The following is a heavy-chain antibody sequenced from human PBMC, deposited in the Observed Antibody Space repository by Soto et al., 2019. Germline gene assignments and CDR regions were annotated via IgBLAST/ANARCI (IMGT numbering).Heavy chain of an antibody. J-gene: IGHJ4*02. CDR2: ISWNSAYI. D-gene: IGHD5-12*01. CDR1: GFTFDDYA. CDR3: ASTYSGYEDFDY. V-gene: IGHV3-9*01. Sequence: EVQLVESGGGLVQPGRSLRLSCVASGFTFDDYAMHWVRQVPGKGLEWVSVISWNSAYIGYADSVKGRFTISRDNAKNSVSLQMNSLRTEDKALYYCASTYSGYEDFDYWGQGTLVTVS.